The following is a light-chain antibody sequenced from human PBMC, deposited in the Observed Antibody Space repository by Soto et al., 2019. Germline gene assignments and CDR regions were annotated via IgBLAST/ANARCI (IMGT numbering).Light chain of an antibody. CDR3: HQRARWPST. Sequence: VLTQSPDVLSLSPGQTATLSCRASESVDRYVAWYQQKVGQAPRLLIYDAFTRATGVAARFSGSGSATDFTLTISSLEPEDFAVYYCHQRARWPSTFGPGTKVEIK. V-gene: IGKV3-11*01. J-gene: IGKJ2*02. CDR2: DAF. CDR1: ESVDRY.